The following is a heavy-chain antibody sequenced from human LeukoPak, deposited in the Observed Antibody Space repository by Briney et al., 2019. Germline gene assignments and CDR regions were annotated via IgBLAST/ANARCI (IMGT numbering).Heavy chain of an antibody. D-gene: IGHD6-13*01. CDR1: GLIFSSNA. Sequence: GGSLRLSCEVSGLIFSSNAMHWVRQAPGKGLEWVAGISYDGSKRFYADCVRGRFTISRDNSKNTLYVQMNSLRPEDTAVYYCARDRRSWPFEYWGQGTLVTVSS. J-gene: IGHJ4*02. CDR2: ISYDGSKR. V-gene: IGHV3-30*04. CDR3: ARDRRSWPFEY.